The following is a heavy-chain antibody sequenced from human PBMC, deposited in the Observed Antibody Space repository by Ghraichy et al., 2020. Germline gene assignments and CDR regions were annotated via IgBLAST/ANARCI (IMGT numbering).Heavy chain of an antibody. Sequence: SCAVYGGSFSGYYWSWIRQPPGKGLEWIGEINHSGSTNYNPSLKSRVTISVDTSKNQFSLKLSSVTAADTAVYYCASRGATWSQWENNWFDPWGQGTLVTVSS. CDR2: INHSGST. CDR1: GGSFSGYY. J-gene: IGHJ5*02. CDR3: ASRGATWSQWENNWFDP. V-gene: IGHV4-34*01. D-gene: IGHD5-12*01.